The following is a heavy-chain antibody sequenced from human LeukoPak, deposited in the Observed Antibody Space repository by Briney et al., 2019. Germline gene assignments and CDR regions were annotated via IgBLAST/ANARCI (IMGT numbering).Heavy chain of an antibody. CDR2: IRYDGSNK. D-gene: IGHD3-10*01. Sequence: GGSLILACAASGYTFSSYGMHWVRQAPGMGLEWVAFIRYDGSNKYYADSVKGRFTISRDNSKNTLYLQMNSLRAEDTAVYYCAKDLRGSETAGIDYWGQGTLVTVSS. V-gene: IGHV3-30*02. CDR1: GYTFSSYG. CDR3: AKDLRGSETAGIDY. J-gene: IGHJ4*02.